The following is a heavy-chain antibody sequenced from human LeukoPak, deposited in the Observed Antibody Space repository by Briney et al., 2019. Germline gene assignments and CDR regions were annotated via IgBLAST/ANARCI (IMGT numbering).Heavy chain of an antibody. CDR1: GDSINSLDL. CDR2: MYLSGTT. Sequence: SGTLSLTCTVSGDSINSLDLWSWVRQPPGQGLAWIGEMYLSGTTHSNPSVKSRVTISIDKSKNQFFLNLSSVTAADTAVYYCAGLVGRYSSGLYYYYFDYWGQGTLVTVSS. D-gene: IGHD3-22*01. CDR3: AGLVGRYSSGLYYYYFDY. J-gene: IGHJ4*02. V-gene: IGHV4-4*02.